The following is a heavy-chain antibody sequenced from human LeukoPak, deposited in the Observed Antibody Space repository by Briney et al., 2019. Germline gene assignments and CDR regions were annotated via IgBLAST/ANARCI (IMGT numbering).Heavy chain of an antibody. J-gene: IGHJ4*02. D-gene: IGHD6-13*01. CDR2: FDPEDGET. Sequence: ASVKVSCKASGYTFTSYGISWVRQAPGQGLEWMGGFDPEDGETIYAQKLQGRVTMTTDTSTSTAYMELRSLRSDDTAVYYCARDKSEQQLVPSPIDYWGQGTLVTVSS. V-gene: IGHV1-18*01. CDR1: GYTFTSYG. CDR3: ARDKSEQQLVPSPIDY.